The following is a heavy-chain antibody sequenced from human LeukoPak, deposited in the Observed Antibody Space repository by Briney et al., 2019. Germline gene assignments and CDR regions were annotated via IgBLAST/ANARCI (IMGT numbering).Heavy chain of an antibody. V-gene: IGHV3-7*03. J-gene: IGHJ5*02. Sequence: PGGSLRLSCAASGFTFSSYWMSWVRQAPGKGLEWVANIKQDGSEKYYVDSVKGRFTISRDNAKNSLYLQMNSLRAEDTAVYYCARAVLWFGNNWFDPWGQGTLVTVSS. CDR3: ARAVLWFGNNWFDP. CDR1: GFTFSSYW. D-gene: IGHD3-10*01. CDR2: IKQDGSEK.